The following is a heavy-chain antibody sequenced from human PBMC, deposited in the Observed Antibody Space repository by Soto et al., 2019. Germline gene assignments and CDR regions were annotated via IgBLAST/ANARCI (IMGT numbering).Heavy chain of an antibody. CDR3: ARDNWGSEYYYYMDV. J-gene: IGHJ6*03. Sequence: QVQLQESGPGLVKPSETLSLTCTVSGGSISSYYWSWIRQPPGKGLEWIGYIYYSGSTNYNPSLKSRVTISVDTSKNQFSLKLSSVTAADTAVYYCARDNWGSEYYYYMDVWGKGTTVTVSS. CDR1: GGSISSYY. V-gene: IGHV4-59*01. CDR2: IYYSGST. D-gene: IGHD7-27*01.